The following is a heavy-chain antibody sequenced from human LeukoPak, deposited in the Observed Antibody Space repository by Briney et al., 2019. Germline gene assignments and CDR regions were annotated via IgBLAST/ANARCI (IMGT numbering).Heavy chain of an antibody. Sequence: GGSLRLSCAASGFTFSSYWMTWVRQAPGKGLEWVASIKEHGSEKYFVDSVKGRFTISRDNAKNSLYLQMNSLRAEDTAVYYCARDIPYGSGPAHFDYWGQGTLVTVSS. V-gene: IGHV3-7*01. CDR1: GFTFSSYW. CDR2: IKEHGSEK. D-gene: IGHD6-19*01. CDR3: ARDIPYGSGPAHFDY. J-gene: IGHJ4*02.